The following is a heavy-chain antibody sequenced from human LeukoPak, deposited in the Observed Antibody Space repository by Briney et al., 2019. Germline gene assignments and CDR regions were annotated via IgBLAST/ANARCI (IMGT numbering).Heavy chain of an antibody. V-gene: IGHV5-51*01. CDR1: GYSFTSYW. D-gene: IGHD6-19*01. J-gene: IGHJ3*02. Sequence: GESLKISCKGSGYSFTSYWIGWVRQMPGKGLEWMGIIYPGDSDTRYSPSFQGQVTISADKSISTAYLQWSSLKASDTAMYYCASRGYSSGWPNAFDIWGQGTMVTVSS. CDR2: IYPGDSDT. CDR3: ASRGYSSGWPNAFDI.